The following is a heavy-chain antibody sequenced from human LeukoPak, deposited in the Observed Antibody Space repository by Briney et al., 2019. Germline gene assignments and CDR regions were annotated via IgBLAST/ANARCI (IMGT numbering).Heavy chain of an antibody. CDR2: IRQDGSDK. Sequence: GGSLRLSCAGSGFTFSSYAMSWVRQAPGKGLEWVANIRQDGSDKYYMDSVKGRFTISRDNAKNSLSLQMNSLRVEDTAVYYCARDRDCGDGGCYPHFDYWGQGVRVTVSS. CDR3: ARDRDCGDGGCYPHFDY. CDR1: GFTFSSYA. V-gene: IGHV3-7*01. D-gene: IGHD2-15*01. J-gene: IGHJ4*02.